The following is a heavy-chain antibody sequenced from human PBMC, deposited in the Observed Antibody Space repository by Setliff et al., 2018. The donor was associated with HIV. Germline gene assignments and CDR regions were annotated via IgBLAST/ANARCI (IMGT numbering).Heavy chain of an antibody. V-gene: IGHV3-23*03. Sequence: GGSLRLSCAASGFTLSSYAMTWVRQAPGKGLEWVSVIYGSTSSYADSVKGRFTISRDNAKNTLYLQMNTLRAEDTAVYYCVRDKWYYSGCPDYWGQGTLVTVSS. CDR3: VRDKWYYSGCPDY. D-gene: IGHD5-12*01. CDR2: IYGSTS. J-gene: IGHJ4*02. CDR1: GFTLSSYA.